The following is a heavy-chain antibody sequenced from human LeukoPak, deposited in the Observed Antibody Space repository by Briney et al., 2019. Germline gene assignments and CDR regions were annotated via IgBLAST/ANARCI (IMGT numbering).Heavy chain of an antibody. J-gene: IGHJ4*02. CDR1: GGSISSSSDY. CDR2: IYYSGST. V-gene: IGHV4-39*07. CDR3: ASFPPDHSSSWWDTLGY. Sequence: SETLSLTCTVSGGSISSSSDYWGWIRQPPGKGLEWIGSIYYSGSTYYNPSLKSRVTISVDTSKNQFSLKPSSVTAAETAVYYCASFPPDHSSSWWDTLGYWGQGTLVTVSS. D-gene: IGHD6-13*01.